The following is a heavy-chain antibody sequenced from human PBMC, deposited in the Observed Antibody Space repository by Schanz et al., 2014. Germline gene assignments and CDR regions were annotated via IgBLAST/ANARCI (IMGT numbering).Heavy chain of an antibody. D-gene: IGHD1-1*01. Sequence: VQLLDSGGGLVQPGGSLRLSCAASGFTFSSYGMHWVRQAPGKGLEWVAVIWNNGVTKYYADSVKGRFTISRDNSKNTLYLQMNSLRADDTAVYFCARAHGNNWYGKGLDYWGQGTQVTVSS. V-gene: IGHV3-33*08. J-gene: IGHJ4*02. CDR3: ARAHGNNWYGKGLDY. CDR1: GFTFSSYG. CDR2: IWNNGVTK.